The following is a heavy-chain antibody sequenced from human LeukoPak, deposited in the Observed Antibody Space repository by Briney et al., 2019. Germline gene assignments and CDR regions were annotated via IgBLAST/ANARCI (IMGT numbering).Heavy chain of an antibody. V-gene: IGHV1-46*01. CDR3: ARVRGCSSTSCYSLRVRFDP. J-gene: IGHJ5*02. Sequence: GASVKVSCKASGYTFTSYYMHWVRQAPGQGLEWMGIINPSGGSTSYAQKFQGRVTMTRDTSTSTVYMELRSLRSDDTAVYYCARVRGCSSTSCYSLRVRFDPWGQGTLVTVSS. CDR1: GYTFTSYY. CDR2: INPSGGST. D-gene: IGHD2-2*02.